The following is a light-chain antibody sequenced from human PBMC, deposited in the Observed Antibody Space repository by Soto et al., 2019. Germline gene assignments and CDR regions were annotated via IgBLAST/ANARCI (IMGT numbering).Light chain of an antibody. Sequence: QSALTQPPSASGSPGQSVTISCTGTSCDVGGYNYVSWYQQHPGKAPKLMIYEVSKRPSGVPDRFSGSKSGNTASLTVPGLQAEDEADYYCSSYAGSTVVFGGGTQLTVL. V-gene: IGLV2-8*01. CDR3: SSYAGSTVV. CDR1: SCDVGGYNY. J-gene: IGLJ2*01. CDR2: EVS.